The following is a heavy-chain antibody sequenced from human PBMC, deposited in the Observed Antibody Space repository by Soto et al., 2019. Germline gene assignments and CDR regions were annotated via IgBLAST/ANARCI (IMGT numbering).Heavy chain of an antibody. CDR1: GGSISSSSYY. Sequence: SETLSLTCTVSGGSISSSSYYWGWIRQPPGKGLEWIGSIYYSGSTYYNPSLKSRVTISVDTSKNQFSLKLSSVTAADTAVYYCARPRGDDHSNSNFDYWGQGTLVTVSS. CDR2: IYYSGST. D-gene: IGHD4-4*01. J-gene: IGHJ4*02. V-gene: IGHV4-39*01. CDR3: ARPRGDDHSNSNFDY.